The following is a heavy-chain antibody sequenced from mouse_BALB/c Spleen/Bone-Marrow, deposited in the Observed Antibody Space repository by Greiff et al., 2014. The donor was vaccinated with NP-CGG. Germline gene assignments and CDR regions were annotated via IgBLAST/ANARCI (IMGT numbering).Heavy chain of an antibody. D-gene: IGHD2-3*01. Sequence: EVNLVESGGGLVKPGGSLKLSCAASGFTFSDYYMYWVRQTPEKRLEWVATISDGGSYTYYPDSVKGRFTISRDNAKNNLYLQLSSLKSEDTAMYHCARGPHDDDMDYWGQGISVTVSS. CDR2: ISDGGSYT. CDR3: ARGPHDDDMDY. CDR1: GFTFSDYY. J-gene: IGHJ4*01. V-gene: IGHV5-4*02.